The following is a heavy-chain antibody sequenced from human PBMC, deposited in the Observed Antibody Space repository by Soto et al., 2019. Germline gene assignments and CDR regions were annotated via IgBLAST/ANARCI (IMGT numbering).Heavy chain of an antibody. V-gene: IGHV1-24*01. J-gene: IGHJ5*02. D-gene: IGHD2-2*01. CDR3: ATALGSDCSSTSCYLPWFDP. CDR2: FDPEDGET. CDR1: GYTLTELS. Sequence: ASVKVSCKVSGYTLTELSMHWVRQAPGKGLEWMGGFDPEDGETIYAQKFQGRVTITADKSTSTAYMELSSLRSEDTAVYYCATALGSDCSSTSCYLPWFDPWGQGTLVTVSS.